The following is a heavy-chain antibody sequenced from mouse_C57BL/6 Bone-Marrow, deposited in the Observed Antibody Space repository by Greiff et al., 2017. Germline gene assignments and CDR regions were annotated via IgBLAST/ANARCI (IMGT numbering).Heavy chain of an antibody. Sequence: QVQLQQPGAELVKPGASVKLSCKASGYTFTSYWMHWVKQRPGRGLEWIGRIDPNSGGTKYNEKFKSKATLTVDKPSSTAYMQLSSLTSEDSAVXYCAREVVTRYYYAMDYWGQGTSVTVSS. CDR1: GYTFTSYW. CDR2: IDPNSGGT. D-gene: IGHD2-2*01. CDR3: AREVVTRYYYAMDY. J-gene: IGHJ4*01. V-gene: IGHV1-72*01.